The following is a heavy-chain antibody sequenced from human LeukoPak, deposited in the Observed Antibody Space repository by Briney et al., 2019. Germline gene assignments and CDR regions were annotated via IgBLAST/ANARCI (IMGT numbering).Heavy chain of an antibody. J-gene: IGHJ5*02. CDR2: VSGGGGGT. CDR1: GFTFNRNA. D-gene: IGHD6-13*01. Sequence: PGGSLRLSCAASGFTFNRNAISWVRQAPGKGLEWVSTVSGGGGGTYYADSVKGRFTISRDNSKNTLYLQMNSLRGEDTAVYYCAKGAAAGQVDWFDPWGQGTLVAVSS. CDR3: AKGAAAGQVDWFDP. V-gene: IGHV3-23*01.